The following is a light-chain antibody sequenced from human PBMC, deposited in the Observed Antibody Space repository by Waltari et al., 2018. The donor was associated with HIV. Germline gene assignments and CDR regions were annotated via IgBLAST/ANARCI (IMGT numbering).Light chain of an antibody. V-gene: IGKV1-39*01. CDR3: QQSYSTPRIT. Sequence: DIQMTQSPSSLSASVGARVTMTCLASQRISSYLNWYQQKPGKAPKLLIYAASSLQSGVPSRFSGSGSGTDFTLTISSLQPEDFATYYCQQSYSTPRITFGQGTRLEIK. J-gene: IGKJ5*01. CDR2: AAS. CDR1: QRISSY.